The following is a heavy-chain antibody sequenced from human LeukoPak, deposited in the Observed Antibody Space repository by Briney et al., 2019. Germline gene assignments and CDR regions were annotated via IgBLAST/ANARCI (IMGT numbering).Heavy chain of an antibody. CDR2: IIPDGSER. CDR1: GFTFSSYW. D-gene: IGHD3-10*01. CDR3: ARLTMVRGVIVGDYYYYYSMDV. V-gene: IGHV3-7*01. J-gene: IGHJ6*03. Sequence: PGGSLRLSCVASGFTFSSYWMSWVRRAPGKGLEWVANIIPDGSERYYVDSVKGRFTITRDNAKSSLYLQMNSLRAGDTAVYYCARLTMVRGVIVGDYYYYYSMDVWGKGTTVTVSS.